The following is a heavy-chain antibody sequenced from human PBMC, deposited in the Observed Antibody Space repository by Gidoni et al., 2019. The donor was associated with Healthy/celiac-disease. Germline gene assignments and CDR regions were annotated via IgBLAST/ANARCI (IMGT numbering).Heavy chain of an antibody. Sequence: QVQLVQSGAEVKKPGSSVKVSCKASGGTFSSYAISWVRQAPGQGLEWMGGIIPIFGTANYAQKFQGRVTITADESTSTAYMELSSLRSEDTAVYYCARGYGLGMGNYYYYGMDVWGQGTTVTVSS. CDR3: ARGYGLGMGNYYYYGMDV. D-gene: IGHD7-27*01. V-gene: IGHV1-69*01. CDR2: IIPIFGTA. CDR1: GGTFSSYA. J-gene: IGHJ6*02.